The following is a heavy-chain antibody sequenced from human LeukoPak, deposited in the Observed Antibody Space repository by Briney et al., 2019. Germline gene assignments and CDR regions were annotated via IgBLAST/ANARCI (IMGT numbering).Heavy chain of an antibody. V-gene: IGHV1-18*04. CDR2: ISAYNGNT. Sequence: ASVKVSCKASGYTFTSYGISWVRQAPGQGLEWMGWISAYNGNTNYAQKLQGRVTMTTDTSTSTAYMELRSLRSDDTAVYYCARGSLYAAAGTLDFDYWGQGTLVTVSS. CDR3: ARGSLYAAAGTLDFDY. CDR1: GYTFTSYG. J-gene: IGHJ4*02. D-gene: IGHD6-13*01.